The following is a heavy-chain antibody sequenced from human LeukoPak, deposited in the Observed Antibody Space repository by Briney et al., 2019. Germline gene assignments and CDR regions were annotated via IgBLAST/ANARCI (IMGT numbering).Heavy chain of an antibody. V-gene: IGHV3-74*01. D-gene: IGHD3-16*01. Sequence: GGSPRLSCAASGFXFSRYWIHWVRQAPGKGLVWVSRINSDGRSTNYADSVKGRFTISRDNSKNSLYLQMNSLRAEDTALYYCARGGLYWHIWGQGTMVTVSS. CDR2: INSDGRST. CDR1: GFXFSRYW. J-gene: IGHJ3*02. CDR3: ARGGLYWHI.